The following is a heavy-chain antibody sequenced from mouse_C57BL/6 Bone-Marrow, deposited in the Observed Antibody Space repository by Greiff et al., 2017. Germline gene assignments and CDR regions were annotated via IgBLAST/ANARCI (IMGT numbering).Heavy chain of an antibody. CDR1: GYAFSSSW. D-gene: IGHD6-5*01. CDR2: IYPGDGDT. CDR3: ARYAYSAMDY. Sequence: QVQLQQSGPELVKPGASVTISCKASGYAFSSSWMNWVKQRPGKGLEWIGRIYPGDGDTNYNGKVKGKATLTADKSSSTAYMQLSSLTSEDSAVYFCARYAYSAMDYWGQGTSVTVSS. V-gene: IGHV1-82*01. J-gene: IGHJ4*01.